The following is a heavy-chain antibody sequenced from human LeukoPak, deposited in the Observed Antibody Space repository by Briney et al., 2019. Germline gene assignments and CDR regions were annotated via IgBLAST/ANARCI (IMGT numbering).Heavy chain of an antibody. V-gene: IGHV1-8*03. CDR1: GYTFTSYD. CDR2: MNPNSGNT. Sequence: ASVKVSCKASGYTFTSYDINWVRQATGRGLEWMGWMNPNSGNTGYAQKFQGRVTITRNTSISTAYMELSSLRSEDTAVYYCARRVLPYGDYDYWGQGTLVTVSS. D-gene: IGHD4-17*01. CDR3: ARRVLPYGDYDY. J-gene: IGHJ4*02.